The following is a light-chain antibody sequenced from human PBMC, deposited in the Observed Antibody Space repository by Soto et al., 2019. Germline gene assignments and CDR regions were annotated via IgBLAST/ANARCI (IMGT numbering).Light chain of an antibody. Sequence: EIVMTQSPATLSVSPGERATLSCRASQSVSRNLAWYQQKPGQSPRLLIYGASTRATGIPARFSGSGSGTELTLTITSLQSEDFAVYYCQQYNNWPPWTFGQGTKVEVK. CDR2: GAS. CDR1: QSVSRN. J-gene: IGKJ1*01. CDR3: QQYNNWPPWT. V-gene: IGKV3-15*01.